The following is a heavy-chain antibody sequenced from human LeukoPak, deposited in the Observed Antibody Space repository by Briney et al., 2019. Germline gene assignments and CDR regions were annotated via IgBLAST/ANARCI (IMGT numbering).Heavy chain of an antibody. CDR3: AKDDTMIAVYYYYGMDV. J-gene: IGHJ6*02. D-gene: IGHD3-22*01. CDR1: GFTFSSYA. V-gene: IGHV3-23*01. CDR2: ISGSGGST. Sequence: PGGSLRLSCAASGFTFSSYAMSWVRQAPGKGLEWVSAISGSGGSTYYADSVKGRFTISRDNSKNTLYLQMNSLRAEDTAVYYCAKDDTMIAVYYYYGMDVWGQGTTVTVSS.